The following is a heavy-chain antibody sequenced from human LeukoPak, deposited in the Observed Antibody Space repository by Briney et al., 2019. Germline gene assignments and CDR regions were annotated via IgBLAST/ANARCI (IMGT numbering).Heavy chain of an antibody. V-gene: IGHV3-33*01. CDR1: GFTFSRYG. Sequence: PGGSLRLSCAASGFTFSRYGMHWVRQAPGKGPEWVAVIWYDGSNENYADSVKGRFIISRDNSKNTLYLQMNSLRAEDTAAYYCVRDLGFTPSSGYSFDYWGQGSLVTVSS. CDR3: VRDLGFTPSSGYSFDY. CDR2: IWYDGSNE. J-gene: IGHJ4*02. D-gene: IGHD3-22*01.